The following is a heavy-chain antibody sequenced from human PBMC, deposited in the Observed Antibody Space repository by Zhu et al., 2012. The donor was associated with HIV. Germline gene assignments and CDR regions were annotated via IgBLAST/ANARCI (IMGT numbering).Heavy chain of an antibody. J-gene: IGHJ4*02. CDR1: GGSISSGGYS. Sequence: QVQLQESGSGLVKPSQTLSLTCAVSGGSISSGGYSWSWIRQPPGKGLEWIGYIYHSGSTYYNPSLKSRVTISVDRSKNQFSLKLSSVTAADTAVYYCARYLTSFYFDYWGQGTLVHRLL. CDR3: ARYLTSFYFDY. V-gene: IGHV4-30-2*01. CDR2: IYHSGST.